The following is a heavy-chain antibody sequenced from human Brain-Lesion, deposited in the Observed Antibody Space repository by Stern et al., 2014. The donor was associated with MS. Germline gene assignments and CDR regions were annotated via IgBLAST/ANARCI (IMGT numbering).Heavy chain of an antibody. CDR3: ARGERWFDS. J-gene: IGHJ5*01. CDR1: GFTFSNYW. CDR2: VNNDGRRT. D-gene: IGHD3-10*01. V-gene: IGHV3-74*02. Sequence: EVQLEESGGGLVQPGGSLRLSCAASGFTFSNYWMHWVRQAPGKGLVWVSRVNNDGRRTSYADSVKGRFTMSRDNAKNTLYLQTNSLRVEDTAIYYCARGERWFDSWGQGTLVTVSS.